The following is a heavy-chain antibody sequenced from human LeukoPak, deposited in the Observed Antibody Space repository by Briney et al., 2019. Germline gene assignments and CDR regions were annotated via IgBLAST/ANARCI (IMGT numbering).Heavy chain of an antibody. CDR3: AKGGVRYLF. J-gene: IGHJ4*02. V-gene: IGHV3-23*01. Sequence: GGSLRLSCAPSGLSFSSYTIHWVRQAPGKGLEWVSAISGSGGSTYYADSVKGRFTISRDNSKNTLYLQMNSLRAEDTAVYYCAKGGVRYLFWGQGTLVTVSS. CDR2: ISGSGGST. D-gene: IGHD3-9*01. CDR1: GLSFSSYT.